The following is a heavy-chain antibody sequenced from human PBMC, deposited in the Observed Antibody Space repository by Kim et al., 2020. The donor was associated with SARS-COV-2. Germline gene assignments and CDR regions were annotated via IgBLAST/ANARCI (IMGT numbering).Heavy chain of an antibody. D-gene: IGHD3-10*01. J-gene: IGHJ5*02. CDR3: ARGDGIWFGLNP. Sequence: GGSLRLSCAASGFTFSDHYMTWIRQAPGKGLEWISYISSSSSSTKYSDSVKGRFTISRDNAKNSLYLQMNSLRADDTAVYYCARGDGIWFGLNPWGQGTLVTVSS. CDR1: GFTFSDHY. V-gene: IGHV3-11*05. CDR2: ISSSSSST.